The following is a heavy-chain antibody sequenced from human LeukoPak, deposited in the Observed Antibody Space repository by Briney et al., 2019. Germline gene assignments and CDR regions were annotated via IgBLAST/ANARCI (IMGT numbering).Heavy chain of an antibody. J-gene: IGHJ4*02. V-gene: IGHV3-21*01. CDR1: GFAFRRYS. CDR2: ISPDSNHI. D-gene: IGHD3-3*01. Sequence: GGSLRLSCAASGFAFRRYSMNWVRQAPGKGLEWVSSISPDSNHIYYADSVRRRFTMSRDDSQNSLHLRMNSLRADDTAVYYCTRLLLESSPPNDFWGQGTLVAVSS. CDR3: TRLLLESSPPNDF.